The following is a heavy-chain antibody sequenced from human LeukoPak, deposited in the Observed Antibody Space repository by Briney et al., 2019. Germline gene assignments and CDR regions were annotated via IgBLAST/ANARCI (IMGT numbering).Heavy chain of an antibody. CDR2: VYYSGAT. D-gene: IGHD3-10*01. CDR3: ARVTYYYGSGAWFDP. V-gene: IGHV4-30-4*01. J-gene: IGHJ5*02. CDR1: GDSVSSRDYD. Sequence: SETLSLTCTVSGDSVSSRDYDWSWIRQIPGRGLEWIGYVYYSGATYYNPSLKSRVTTSVDTSNNQFSLRLTSVTAAHTALYYCARVTYYYGSGAWFDPWGQGTLVTVSS.